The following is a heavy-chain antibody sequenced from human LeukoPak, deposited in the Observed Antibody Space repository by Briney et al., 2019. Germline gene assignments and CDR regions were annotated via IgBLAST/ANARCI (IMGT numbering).Heavy chain of an antibody. D-gene: IGHD4-17*01. CDR2: IKQDGSEK. CDR1: GFTFSSYW. V-gene: IGHV3-7*01. CDR3: AREGSTVTTEAYYYYYYGMDV. Sequence: GGSLRLSCAASGFTFSSYWMSWVRQAPGKGLEWVANIKQDGSEKYYVDSVKGRFTISRDNAKNSLYLQMNSLRVEDTAVYYCAREGSTVTTEAYYYYYYGMDVWGQGTTVTVSS. J-gene: IGHJ6*02.